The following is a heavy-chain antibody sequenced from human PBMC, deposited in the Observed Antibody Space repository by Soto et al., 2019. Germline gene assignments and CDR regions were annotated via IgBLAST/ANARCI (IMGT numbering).Heavy chain of an antibody. CDR2: ISYDGSNK. Sequence: GGSLRLSCAASGFTFSSYCMLWVRQAPGKGLEWVAVISYDGSNKYYADSVTGRFTISRDNSKNTLYLQMNSLRAEDTAVYYCEKVYTLVRLPAPNYMGVWGKGTAVTV. V-gene: IGHV3-30*18. CDR1: GFTFSSYC. CDR3: EKVYTLVRLPAPNYMGV. J-gene: IGHJ6*03. D-gene: IGHD2-2*01.